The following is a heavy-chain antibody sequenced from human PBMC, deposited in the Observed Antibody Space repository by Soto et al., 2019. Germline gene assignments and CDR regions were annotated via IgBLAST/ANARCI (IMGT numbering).Heavy chain of an antibody. CDR3: AKEGQWLDIDY. CDR1: GFTFSSYG. J-gene: IGHJ4*02. D-gene: IGHD6-19*01. Sequence: LRLSCAASGFTFSSYGMHWVRQAPGKGLEWVAVISYDGSNKYYADSVKGRFTISRDNSKNTLYLQMNSLRAEDTAVYYCAKEGQWLDIDYWGQGTLVTVSS. CDR2: ISYDGSNK. V-gene: IGHV3-30*18.